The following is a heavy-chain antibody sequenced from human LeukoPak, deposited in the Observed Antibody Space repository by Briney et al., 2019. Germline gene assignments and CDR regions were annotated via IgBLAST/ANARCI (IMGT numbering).Heavy chain of an antibody. V-gene: IGHV3-7*01. CDR3: ARGEGVTNDY. CDR2: INQDGSEK. Sequence: PGGSLRLSCAAAGFTFSSYWMNWVRQAPGKGLEWVANINQDGSEKSYVDSVKGRFTISRDNAKNSLYLQMNSLRAEDTAFYYCARGEGVTNDYWGQGTLVTVSS. J-gene: IGHJ4*02. CDR1: GFTFSSYW. D-gene: IGHD2-21*02.